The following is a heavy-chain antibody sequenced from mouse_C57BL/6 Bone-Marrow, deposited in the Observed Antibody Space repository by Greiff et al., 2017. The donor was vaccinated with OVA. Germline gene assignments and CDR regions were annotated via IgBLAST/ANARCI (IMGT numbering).Heavy chain of an antibody. CDR2: IDPEDGDT. D-gene: IGHD2-4*01. CDR1: GFNIKDYY. CDR3: AVYYDYDRYYFDY. Sequence: VQLQQSGAELVRPGASVKLSCTASGFNIKDYYMHWVKQRPEQGLEWIGRIDPEDGDTEYAPKFQGKATMTADTSSNTAYLQLSSLTSEDSAVYYCAVYYDYDRYYFDYWGQGTTLTVSS. J-gene: IGHJ2*01. V-gene: IGHV14-1*01.